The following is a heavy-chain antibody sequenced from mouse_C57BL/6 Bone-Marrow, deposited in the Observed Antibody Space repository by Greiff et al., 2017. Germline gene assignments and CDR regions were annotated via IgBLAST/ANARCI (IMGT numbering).Heavy chain of an antibody. CDR3: ARVYGSSYGFAY. V-gene: IGHV1-75*01. CDR2: IFPGSGST. CDR1: GYTFTDYY. J-gene: IGHJ3*01. D-gene: IGHD1-1*01. Sequence: QVQLQQSGPELVKPGASVTISCKASGYTFTDYYINWVKQRPGQGLEWIGWIFPGSGSTYYNEKFKGKATLTVNKSSSTAYMLLSSLTSEDSAVYFCARVYGSSYGFAYWGQGTLVTVSA.